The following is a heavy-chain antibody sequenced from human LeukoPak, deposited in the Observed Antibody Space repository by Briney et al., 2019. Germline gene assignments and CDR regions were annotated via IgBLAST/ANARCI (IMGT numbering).Heavy chain of an antibody. D-gene: IGHD2-21*02. J-gene: IGHJ4*02. CDR2: IYPGDSDT. CDR3: ARHSSPPNLVRTYCGGDCYTSLLFDY. CDR1: GYSFTSYW. Sequence: GESLKISCKGSGYSFTSYWIGWVRQMPGKGLEWMGIIYPGDSDTRYSPSFHGQVTISAGKSISTAYLQWSSLKASDTAMYYCARHSSPPNLVRTYCGGDCYTSLLFDYWGQGTLVTVSS. V-gene: IGHV5-51*01.